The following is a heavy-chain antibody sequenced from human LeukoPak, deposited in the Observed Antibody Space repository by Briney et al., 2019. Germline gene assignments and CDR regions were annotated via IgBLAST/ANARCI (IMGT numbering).Heavy chain of an antibody. V-gene: IGHV3-30-3*01. Sequence: GGSLRLSCAASGFTFSSYAMHWVRQAPGKGLEWVAVISYDGSNKYYADSVKGRFTISRDNSKNTLYLQMNGLRAEETAMYYCATPYTSGWSLYFDNWGQGTLVTVSS. D-gene: IGHD6-19*01. CDR2: ISYDGSNK. CDR1: GFTFSSYA. CDR3: ATPYTSGWSLYFDN. J-gene: IGHJ4*02.